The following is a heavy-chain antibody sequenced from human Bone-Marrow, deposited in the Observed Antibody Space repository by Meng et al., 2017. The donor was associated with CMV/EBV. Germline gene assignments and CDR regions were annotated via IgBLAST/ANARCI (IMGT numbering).Heavy chain of an antibody. CDR2: IYPGDSDT. V-gene: IGHV5-51*01. CDR1: GYSSTSYW. D-gene: IGHD2-2*02. Sequence: GGSLRLSCTGSGYSSTSYWIGWVRQMPGKGLEWMGIIYPGDSDTRYSPSFQGQVTISADKSISTAYLQWSSLKASDTAMYYCARQGPVVPAAIRNYYYGMDVWGQGTTVTVSS. J-gene: IGHJ6*02. CDR3: ARQGPVVPAAIRNYYYGMDV.